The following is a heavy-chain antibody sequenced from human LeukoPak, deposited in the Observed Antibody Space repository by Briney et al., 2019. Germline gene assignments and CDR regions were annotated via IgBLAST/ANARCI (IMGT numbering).Heavy chain of an antibody. Sequence: ASVKVSCKASGYAFTNYAISWVRQAPGQGLEWMGWISVYNGNTNYAQKLQGRVTMTADTSTTTAYMELRSLRSDDTAVYYCARGSGSATWEAFDIWGQGTMVTVSS. CDR3: ARGSGSATWEAFDI. J-gene: IGHJ3*02. V-gene: IGHV1-18*01. CDR1: GYAFTNYA. D-gene: IGHD1-26*01. CDR2: ISVYNGNT.